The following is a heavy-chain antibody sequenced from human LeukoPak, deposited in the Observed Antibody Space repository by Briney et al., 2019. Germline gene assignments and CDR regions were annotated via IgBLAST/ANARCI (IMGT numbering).Heavy chain of an antibody. CDR3: ARARYGSSPFDY. V-gene: IGHV4-59*01. D-gene: IGHD6-6*01. CDR1: GGSISSYY. CDR2: IYYSGST. Sequence: SETLSLTCTVSGGSISSYYWSWIRQPAGKGLDWIGYIYYSGSTNYNPSLKSRVTISVDTSKNQFSLKLSSVTAADTAVYYCARARYGSSPFDYWGQGTLVTVSS. J-gene: IGHJ4*02.